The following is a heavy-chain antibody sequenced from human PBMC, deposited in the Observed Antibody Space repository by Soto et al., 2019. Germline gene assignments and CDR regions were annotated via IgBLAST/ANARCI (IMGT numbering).Heavy chain of an antibody. D-gene: IGHD3-16*01. J-gene: IGHJ6*02. CDR2: INHSGST. V-gene: IGHV4-34*01. Sequence: PSETLSLTFAVYGGSFSGYYWSWIRQPPGRGLEWIGEINHSGSTNYNPSLKSRVTISVDTSKNQFSLKLSNVTAADTAVYYCGRSALLRGSYYYSYGMDVWGQGTTVTVSS. CDR1: GGSFSGYY. CDR3: GRSALLRGSYYYSYGMDV.